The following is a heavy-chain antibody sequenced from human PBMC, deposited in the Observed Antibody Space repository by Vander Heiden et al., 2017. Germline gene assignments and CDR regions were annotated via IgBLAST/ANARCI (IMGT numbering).Heavy chain of an antibody. CDR1: GLTFSCYA. Sequence: EVQLLESGGGLVQTGGSLRLSCAASGLTFSCYAMSWVRQAPGKGLEWVSAISGSGGSTYYADSVKGRFTISRDNSKNTLYLQMNSLRAEDTAVYYCAKGTGDAFYYYYGMDVWGQGTTVTVSS. V-gene: IGHV3-23*01. CDR3: AKGTGDAFYYYYGMDV. CDR2: ISGSGGST. D-gene: IGHD7-27*01. J-gene: IGHJ6*02.